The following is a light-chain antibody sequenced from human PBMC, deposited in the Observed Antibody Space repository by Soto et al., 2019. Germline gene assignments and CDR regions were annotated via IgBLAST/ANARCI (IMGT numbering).Light chain of an antibody. V-gene: IGKV1-39*01. J-gene: IGKJ1*01. CDR2: AAS. CDR3: QHHYNFPWT. Sequence: DIQMTQSPSSLSASIGDRVTITCRASQYIRDSLNWFQQKPGKAPKLLMYAASTLQTGVSARFSGGGSGTEFTVTIDNLQPEDLATYFCQHHYNFPWTFGQGTRVEI. CDR1: QYIRDS.